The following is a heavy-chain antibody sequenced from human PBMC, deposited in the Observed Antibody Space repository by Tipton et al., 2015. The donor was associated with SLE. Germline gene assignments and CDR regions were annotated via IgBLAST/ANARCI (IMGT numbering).Heavy chain of an antibody. CDR2: IDYTANP. CDR1: GGSIGSFY. Sequence: TLSLTCTVSGGSIGSFYWSWIRQPPGKGLEWIGNIDYTANPNYSPSLKSRVTISIDTSTNHFSLKLRSVTAADTAVYYCARTLDTLDIWGQGTMVTVSS. J-gene: IGHJ3*02. CDR3: ARTLDTLDI. V-gene: IGHV4-59*01.